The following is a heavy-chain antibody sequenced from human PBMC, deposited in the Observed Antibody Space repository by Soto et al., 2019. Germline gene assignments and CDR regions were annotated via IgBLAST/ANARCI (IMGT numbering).Heavy chain of an antibody. Sequence: GGSLRISCAASGFTFSSYGMHWVRQAPGKGLEWVAVISYDGSNKYYADSVKGRFTISRDNSKNTLYLQMNSLRAEDTAVYYCAKDRAYFCNGSSAPTDASLTWGEAPLVT. CDR1: GFTFSSYG. CDR2: ISYDGSNK. V-gene: IGHV3-30*18. J-gene: IGHJ3*02. D-gene: IGHD3-3*01. CDR3: AKDRAYFCNGSSAPTDASLT.